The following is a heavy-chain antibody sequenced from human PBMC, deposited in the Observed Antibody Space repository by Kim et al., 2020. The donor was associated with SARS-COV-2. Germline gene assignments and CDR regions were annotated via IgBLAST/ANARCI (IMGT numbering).Heavy chain of an antibody. CDR3: AGWGLYGSGILVDY. V-gene: IGHV4-38-2*02. CDR2: IYHSGST. J-gene: IGHJ4*02. D-gene: IGHD3-10*01. CDR1: GYSISSGYY. Sequence: SETLSLTCTVSGYSISSGYYWGWIRQPPGKGLEWIGSIYHSGSTYYNPSLKSRVTISVDTSKNQFSLKLSSVTAADTAVYYCAGWGLYGSGILVDYWGQGTLVTVSS.